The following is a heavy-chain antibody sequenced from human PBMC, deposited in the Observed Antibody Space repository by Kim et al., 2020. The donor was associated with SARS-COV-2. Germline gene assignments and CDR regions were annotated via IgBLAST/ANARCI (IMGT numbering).Heavy chain of an antibody. D-gene: IGHD4-17*01. V-gene: IGHV3-23*01. CDR2: ISGSGGST. CDR1: GFTFSRYA. Sequence: GGSLRLSCAASGFTFSRYAMSWVRQAPGKGLEWVSAISGSGGSTYYAGSVKGRFTVSRDNSKNTMXXQMXSLRAEDTAVYYCAKDSGXDYGAQLDYWGQGXXVTVSS. J-gene: IGHJ4*02. CDR3: AKDSGXDYGAQLDY.